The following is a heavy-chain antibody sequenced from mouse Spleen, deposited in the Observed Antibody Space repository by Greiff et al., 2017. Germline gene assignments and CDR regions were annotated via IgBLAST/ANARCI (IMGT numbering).Heavy chain of an antibody. D-gene: IGHD2-1*01. V-gene: IGHV5-9*04. Sequence: EVKLMESGGGLVKLGGSLKLSCAASGFTFSSYYMSWVRQTPEKRLEWVATISSGGGSTYYPDSVKGRFTISRDNAKNTLYLQMSSLNSEDTAVYYCARVYGNLFDYWGQGTTLTVSS. CDR3: ARVYGNLFDY. J-gene: IGHJ2*01. CDR1: GFTFSSYY. CDR2: ISSGGGST.